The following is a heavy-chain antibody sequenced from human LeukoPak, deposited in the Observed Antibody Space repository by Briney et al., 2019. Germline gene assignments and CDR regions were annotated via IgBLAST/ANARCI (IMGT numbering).Heavy chain of an antibody. V-gene: IGHV3-23*01. CDR3: AKYGPQDSGSSHFDY. CDR1: GFTFSSYA. CDR2: IRDSGSST. J-gene: IGHJ4*02. Sequence: GGSLRLSCAASGFTFSSYAMSRVRQAPGKGLEWVSAIRDSGSSTHYADSVKGRFTTSRDNSKNTLFLQMNSLRAEDTAIYYCAKYGPQDSGSSHFDYWGQGALVTVSS. D-gene: IGHD1-26*01.